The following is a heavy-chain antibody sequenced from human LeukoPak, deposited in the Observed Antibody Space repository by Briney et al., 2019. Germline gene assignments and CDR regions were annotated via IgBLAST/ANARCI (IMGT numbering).Heavy chain of an antibody. CDR3: ATIHSPGKVGATGLYFDY. J-gene: IGHJ4*02. D-gene: IGHD1-26*01. CDR2: IYSGGST. V-gene: IGHV3-66*01. CDR1: GFTVSSNY. Sequence: GGSLRLSCAASGFTVSSNYMSWVRQAPGKGLEWVSVIYSGGSTYYADSVKGRFTISRDNSKNTLYLQMNSLRAEDTAVYYCATIHSPGKVGATGLYFDYWGQGTLVTVSS.